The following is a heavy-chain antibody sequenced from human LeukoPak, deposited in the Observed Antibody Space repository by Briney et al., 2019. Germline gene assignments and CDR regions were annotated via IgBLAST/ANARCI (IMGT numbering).Heavy chain of an antibody. Sequence: GGSLRLSCAASGFIVSSNYMSWVRQAPGKGLEWISIIYSSGSTYYADSVKGRFAISRDNSKNTLHLQMNSLRAEDTAVYHCAKDLPAAYFDYWGQGTLVTVSS. J-gene: IGHJ4*02. D-gene: IGHD2-2*01. CDR2: IYSSGST. CDR1: GFIVSSNY. V-gene: IGHV3-66*03. CDR3: AKDLPAAYFDY.